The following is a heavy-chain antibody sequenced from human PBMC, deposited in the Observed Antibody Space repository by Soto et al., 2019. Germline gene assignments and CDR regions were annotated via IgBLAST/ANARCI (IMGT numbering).Heavy chain of an antibody. CDR3: ARDPYYDFWSGPLGMDV. V-gene: IGHV4-59*01. J-gene: IGHJ6*02. CDR2: IYYSGST. D-gene: IGHD3-3*01. Sequence: PSETLSLTCTVSGGSISSYYWSWIRQPPGKGLEWIGYIYYSGSTNYNPSLKSRVTISVDTSKNQFSLKLSSVTAADTAVYYCARDPYYDFWSGPLGMDVWGQGTTVTVSS. CDR1: GGSISSYY.